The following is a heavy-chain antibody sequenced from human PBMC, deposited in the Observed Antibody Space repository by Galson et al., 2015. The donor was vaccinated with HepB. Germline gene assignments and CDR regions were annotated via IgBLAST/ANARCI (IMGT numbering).Heavy chain of an antibody. CDR2: ISAYNANT. D-gene: IGHD3-10*01. J-gene: IGHJ5*02. V-gene: IGHV1-18*01. CDR1: GSTLPTYG. Sequence: QSRAAVKKSGASAKVSCTASGSTLPTYGVSWVQQAPGQGLEWMGWISAYNANTNYAQTIQGRVTMTTDTTTSTAYMELRSLRSEDTAVYYCARDRGFGVLLLDPWGQGTLVTVSS. CDR3: ARDRGFGVLLLDP.